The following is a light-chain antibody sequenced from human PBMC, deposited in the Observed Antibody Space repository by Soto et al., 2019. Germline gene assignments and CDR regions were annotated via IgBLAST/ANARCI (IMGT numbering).Light chain of an antibody. J-gene: IGLJ1*01. Sequence: QSVLTQPPSASGTPGQRVTISCSGSSSNIGSNYVYWYQQLPGTAPKLLIYRNNQRPSGVPDRFSGSKSGTLASLAISGLRSEDEADYYCAAWDDSLSGPVFGTGTKLTVL. V-gene: IGLV1-47*01. CDR1: SSNIGSNY. CDR2: RNN. CDR3: AAWDDSLSGPV.